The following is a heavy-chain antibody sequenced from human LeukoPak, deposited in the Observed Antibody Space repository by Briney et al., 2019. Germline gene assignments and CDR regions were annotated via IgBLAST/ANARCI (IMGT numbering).Heavy chain of an antibody. Sequence: GGSLRLSCAASGFTFSSYWMSWVRQAPGKGLEWVANIKQDGSEKYYVDSVKGRFTLSRDNAKNSLYLQMNSLRAEDTAVYYCARDEGPYCSSTSCLGAFDIWGQGTMVTVSS. V-gene: IGHV3-7*01. J-gene: IGHJ3*02. CDR3: ARDEGPYCSSTSCLGAFDI. CDR1: GFTFSSYW. D-gene: IGHD2-2*01. CDR2: IKQDGSEK.